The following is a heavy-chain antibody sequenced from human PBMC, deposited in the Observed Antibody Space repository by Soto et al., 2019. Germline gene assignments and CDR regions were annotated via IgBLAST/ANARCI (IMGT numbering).Heavy chain of an antibody. CDR2: ISSSGSTI. D-gene: IGHD5-12*01. CDR1: GFTFSDYY. CDR3: ARGGHGDGYEEGYDGMDV. Sequence: QVQLVESGGGLVKPGGSLRLSCAASGFTFSDYYMSWIRQAPGQGLEGVSYISSSGSTIYYADSVKGRFTISRGNAKNTLELQMNRRRAGDTAVDYCARGGHGDGYEEGYDGMDVWGQGTTVTVSS. V-gene: IGHV3-11*01. J-gene: IGHJ6*02.